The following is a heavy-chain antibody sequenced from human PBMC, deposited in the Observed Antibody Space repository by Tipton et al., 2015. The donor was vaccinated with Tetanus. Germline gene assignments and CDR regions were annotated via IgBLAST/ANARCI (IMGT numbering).Heavy chain of an antibody. CDR2: LYDSGST. J-gene: IGHJ5*02. Sequence: TLSLTCAVSGGSIDRSTWYWGWIRHSPGKGLEWIGGLYDSGSTHYNPSLESRETVSVDTSRPQFSLTLNSVTAADTAIYYCARGSQGLDPWGPGTPVTVSS. CDR3: ARGSQGLDP. CDR1: GGSIDRSTWY. V-gene: IGHV4-39*01.